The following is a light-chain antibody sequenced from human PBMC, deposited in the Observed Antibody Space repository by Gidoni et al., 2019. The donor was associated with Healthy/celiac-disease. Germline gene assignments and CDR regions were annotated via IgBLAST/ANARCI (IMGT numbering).Light chain of an antibody. CDR3: VLYMGSGSWV. CDR1: SGSVSTSYY. J-gene: IGLJ3*02. Sequence: QTVVTQEPSCSVSPGGTVTLTCGLSSGSVSTSYYPSWYQQTPGHAPRTLIYSTNTRSSGVPDRFSGSILGNKAALTITGAQADDESDYYCVLYMGSGSWVFGGGTKLTVL. CDR2: STN. V-gene: IGLV8-61*01.